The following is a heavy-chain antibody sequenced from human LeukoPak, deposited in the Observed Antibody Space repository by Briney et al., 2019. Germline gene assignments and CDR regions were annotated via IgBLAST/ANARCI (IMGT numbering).Heavy chain of an antibody. V-gene: IGHV3-43*02. Sequence: PGVSLRLSCAASGFTFDDYAMLGARHAPGKGRVCVSLIRGDGGNTFYADSVKGRFTSSRHNSKNSLYLQMNSVRTEDTALYYCAIPPRGSSSWLFDYWGQGTLVTVSS. D-gene: IGHD6-13*01. CDR2: IRGDGGNT. CDR1: GFTFDDYA. J-gene: IGHJ4*02. CDR3: AIPPRGSSSWLFDY.